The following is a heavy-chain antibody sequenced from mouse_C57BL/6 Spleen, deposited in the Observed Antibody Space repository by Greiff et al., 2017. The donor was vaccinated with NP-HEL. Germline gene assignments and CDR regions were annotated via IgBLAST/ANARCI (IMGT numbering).Heavy chain of an antibody. J-gene: IGHJ1*03. Sequence: VQLQQPGTELVKPGASVKLSCKASGYTFTSYWMHWVKQRPGQGLEWIGNINPSNGGTNYNEKFKSKATLTVDKSSSTAYMQLSSLTSEDSAVYYCAREGKLVHWYFDVWGTGTTVTVSS. CDR1: GYTFTSYW. D-gene: IGHD4-1*01. V-gene: IGHV1-53*01. CDR3: AREGKLVHWYFDV. CDR2: INPSNGGT.